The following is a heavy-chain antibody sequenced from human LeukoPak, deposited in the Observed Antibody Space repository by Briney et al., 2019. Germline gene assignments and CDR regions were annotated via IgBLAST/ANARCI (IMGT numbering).Heavy chain of an antibody. J-gene: IGHJ6*02. CDR3: ARDQITMVRGTRLYYYYGMDV. Sequence: GGSLRLSCAASGFTVSSNYMSWVRQAPGKGLEWVSVIYSGGSTYYADSVKGRFTISRDNSKNTLYLQMNSLRAEDTAAYYCARDQITMVRGTRLYYYYGMDVWGQGTTVTVSS. D-gene: IGHD3-10*01. CDR1: GFTVSSNY. V-gene: IGHV3-66*01. CDR2: IYSGGST.